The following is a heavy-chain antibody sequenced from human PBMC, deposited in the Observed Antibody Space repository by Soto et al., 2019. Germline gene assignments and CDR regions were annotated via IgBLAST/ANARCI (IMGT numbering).Heavy chain of an antibody. CDR2: IWYDGSNK. V-gene: IGHV3-33*01. CDR1: GFTFSSYG. CDR3: ARTYYYDSSGTLGLAFDI. D-gene: IGHD3-22*01. J-gene: IGHJ3*02. Sequence: QVQLVESGGGVVQPGRSLRLSCAASGFTFSSYGMHWVRQAPGKGLEWVAVIWYDGSNKYYADSVKGRFTISRDNSKTTLYLQMNSLRADDTAVYYCARTYYYDSSGTLGLAFDIWGQGTMVTVSS.